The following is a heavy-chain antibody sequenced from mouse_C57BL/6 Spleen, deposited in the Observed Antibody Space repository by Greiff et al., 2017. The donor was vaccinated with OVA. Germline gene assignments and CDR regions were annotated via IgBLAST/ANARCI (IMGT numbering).Heavy chain of an antibody. Sequence: QVQLQQPGAELVMPGASVKLSCKASGYTFTSYWMHWVKQRPGQGLEWIGEIDPSDSYTNYNQKFKGKSTLTVDKSSSTAYMQLSSLTSEDSAIYYCARFQYYGGSEAMDYWGQGTSVTVSS. V-gene: IGHV1-69*01. CDR1: GYTFTSYW. CDR2: IDPSDSYT. D-gene: IGHD1-1*01. CDR3: ARFQYYGGSEAMDY. J-gene: IGHJ4*01.